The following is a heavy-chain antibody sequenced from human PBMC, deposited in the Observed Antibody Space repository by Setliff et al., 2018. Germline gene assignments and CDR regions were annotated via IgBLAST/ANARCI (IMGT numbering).Heavy chain of an antibody. CDR2: INPNSGGT. CDR3: TKDLKKWLQFGWYFDL. J-gene: IGHJ2*01. V-gene: IGHV1-2*02. D-gene: IGHD5-12*01. Sequence: SVKVSCKASGYNFTGYYMYWVRQAPGQGLEWMGWINPNSGGTNYAQKFQGRVSMTRDTSISTAFLELNGLRSDDTAVYYCTKDLKKWLQFGWYFDLWGRGTLVT. CDR1: GYNFTGYY.